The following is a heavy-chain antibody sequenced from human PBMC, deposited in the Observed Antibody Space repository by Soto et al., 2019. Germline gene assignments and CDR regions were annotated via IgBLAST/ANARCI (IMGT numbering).Heavy chain of an antibody. Sequence: PSETLSLTCTVSGGSITSTDGYWSWIRQPPGKGLEWIGYISYSGFTLYNPSLKSRVTISVDTSKNQFSLKLSSVTAADTAVYYCARQSVEDFDWAPDGMDVWGQGTTVTVSS. CDR2: ISYSGFT. V-gene: IGHV4-39*01. J-gene: IGHJ6*02. CDR3: ARQSVEDFDWAPDGMDV. CDR1: GGSITSTDGY. D-gene: IGHD3-9*01.